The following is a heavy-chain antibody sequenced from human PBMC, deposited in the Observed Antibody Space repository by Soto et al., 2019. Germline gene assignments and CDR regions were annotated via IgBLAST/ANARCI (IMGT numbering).Heavy chain of an antibody. J-gene: IGHJ4*02. CDR1: GGTFSSYT. V-gene: IGHV1-69*02. CDR3: ARRSSSGYYSYLDY. CDR2: IIPILGIA. D-gene: IGHD3-22*01. Sequence: QVQLVQSGAEVKKPGSSVKVSCKASGGTFSSYTISWVRQAPGQVLEWMGRIIPILGIANYAQKFQGRVTITADKSTRTDYMELRSLRAEDTAVYYCARRSSSGYYSYLDYWGQGTLVTVSS.